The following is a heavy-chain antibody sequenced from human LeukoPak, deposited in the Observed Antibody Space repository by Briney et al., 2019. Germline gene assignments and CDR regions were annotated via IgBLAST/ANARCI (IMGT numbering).Heavy chain of an antibody. Sequence: GASVKVSCKASGGTFSSYAISWVRQAPGQGLEWMGRIIPILGIANYAQKFQGRVTITADKSTSTAYMELSSLRSEDTAVYYCARGGLPIVVVVADHNWFDPWGQGTLVTVSS. CDR2: IIPILGIA. CDR3: ARGGLPIVVVVADHNWFDP. J-gene: IGHJ5*02. V-gene: IGHV1-69*04. D-gene: IGHD2-15*01. CDR1: GGTFSSYA.